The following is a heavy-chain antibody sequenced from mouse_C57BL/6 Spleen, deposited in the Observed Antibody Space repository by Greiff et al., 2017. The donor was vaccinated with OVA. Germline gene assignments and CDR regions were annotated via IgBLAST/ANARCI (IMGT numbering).Heavy chain of an antibody. CDR2: ISSGSSTI. J-gene: IGHJ3*01. D-gene: IGHD2-2*01. CDR1: GFTFSDYG. Sequence: EVKLMESGGGLVKPGGSLKLSCAASGFTFSDYGMHWVRQAPEKGLEWVAYISSGSSTIYYADTVKGRFTISRDNAKNTLFLQMTSLRSEDTAMYYCGKIYYGYFAYWGQGTLVTVSA. V-gene: IGHV5-17*01. CDR3: GKIYYGYFAY.